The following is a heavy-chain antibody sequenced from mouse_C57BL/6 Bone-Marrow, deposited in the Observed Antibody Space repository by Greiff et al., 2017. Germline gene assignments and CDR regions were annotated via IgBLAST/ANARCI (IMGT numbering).Heavy chain of an antibody. CDR3: ARKRGLGPFDY. CDR1: GYTFTSYW. D-gene: IGHD4-1*01. J-gene: IGHJ2*01. CDR2: INPSNGGT. Sequence: VQLQQPGAELVRPGTSVKLSCKASGYTFTSYWMHWVKQRPGQGLEWIGNINPSNGGTNYNEKFKSKATLTVDKSSSTAYMQLSSLTSEDSAVYYCARKRGLGPFDYWGQGTTLTVSS. V-gene: IGHV1-53*01.